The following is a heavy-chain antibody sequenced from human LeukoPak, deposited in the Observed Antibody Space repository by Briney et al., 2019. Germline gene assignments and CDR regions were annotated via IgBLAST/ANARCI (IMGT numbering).Heavy chain of an antibody. V-gene: IGHV3-23*01. J-gene: IGHJ4*02. CDR3: ARRAGAYSHPYDY. Sequence: GGSLRLSCAASGFTFSTFAMIWVRQPPGKGLEWVSSIFPSGGEIHYADSVKGRFTISRDNSKNTLYLQMNSLRAEDTAVYYCARRAGAYSHPYDYWGQGTLVTVSS. CDR2: IFPSGGEI. CDR1: GFTFSTFA. D-gene: IGHD4/OR15-4a*01.